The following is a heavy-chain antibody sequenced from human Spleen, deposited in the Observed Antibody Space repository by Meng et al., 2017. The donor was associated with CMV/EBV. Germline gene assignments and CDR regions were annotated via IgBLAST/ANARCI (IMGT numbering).Heavy chain of an antibody. CDR1: GYSISSGYC. J-gene: IGHJ5*02. Sequence: GSLRLSCTVSGYSISSGYCWGWIRQPPGKGLEWIGSIYHSGSTYYNPSLKSRVTISLDTSKNQFSLKLSSVTAADTAVYYCARGPDCTNGVCYSGGFDPWGQGTLVTVSS. V-gene: IGHV4-38-2*02. CDR2: IYHSGST. CDR3: ARGPDCTNGVCYSGGFDP. D-gene: IGHD2-8*01.